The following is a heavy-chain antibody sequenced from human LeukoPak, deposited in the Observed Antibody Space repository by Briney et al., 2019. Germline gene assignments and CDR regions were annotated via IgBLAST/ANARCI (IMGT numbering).Heavy chain of an antibody. D-gene: IGHD6-13*01. J-gene: IGHJ4*02. CDR2: IYYSGST. CDR1: GGSISSGGYY. CDR3: ARGLSDSSSWSYFDY. Sequence: SETLSLTCTVSGGSISSGGYYWSWIRQHPGKGLEWIGYIYYSGSTYYNPSLKSRVTISVDTSKNQFSLKLSSVTAADTAVYYCARGLSDSSSWSYFDYWGQGTLVTVSS. V-gene: IGHV4-31*03.